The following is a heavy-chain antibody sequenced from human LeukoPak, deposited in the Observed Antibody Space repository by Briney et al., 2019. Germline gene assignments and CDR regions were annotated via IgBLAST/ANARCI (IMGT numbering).Heavy chain of an antibody. CDR3: ARGVTRTEAPLVATIRENWFDP. D-gene: IGHD5-12*01. CDR1: GSTFSNYA. Sequence: SVKVSCKASGSTFSNYAISWVRQAPGQGLEWMGGIIPIFGTANYAQKFQGRVTITTDESTSTAYTELSSLRSEDTAVYYCARGVTRTEAPLVATIRENWFDPWGQGTLVTVSS. J-gene: IGHJ5*02. V-gene: IGHV1-69*05. CDR2: IIPIFGTA.